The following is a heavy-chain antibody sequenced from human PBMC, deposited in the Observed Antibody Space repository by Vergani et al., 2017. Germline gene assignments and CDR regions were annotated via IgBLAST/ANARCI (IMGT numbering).Heavy chain of an antibody. CDR1: GFTFSSYS. CDR3: ARETSMRYFDL. V-gene: IGHV3-21*01. J-gene: IGHJ2*01. D-gene: IGHD3-3*02. Sequence: VQLVESGGGLVKPGGSLRLSCAASGFTFSSYSMNWVRQAPGKGLEWVSSISSSSSYIYYADSVKGRFTISRDNSKNTLYLQMNSLRAEDTAVYYCARETSMRYFDLWGRGTLVTVSS. CDR2: ISSSSSYI.